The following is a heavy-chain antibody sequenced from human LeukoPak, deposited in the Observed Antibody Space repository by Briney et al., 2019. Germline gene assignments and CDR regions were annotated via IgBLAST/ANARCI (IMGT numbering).Heavy chain of an antibody. V-gene: IGHV4-59*01. J-gene: IGHJ5*02. Sequence: PSETLSLTCTVSGGSISSYYWSWIRQPPVKGLEWIGYIYYSGSTNYNPSLKSRVTISVDTSKNQFSLKLSSVTAADTTVYYCASSRSGGRRYPYWFDPWGQGTLVTVSS. D-gene: IGHD2-15*01. CDR2: IYYSGST. CDR3: ASSRSGGRRYPYWFDP. CDR1: GGSISSYY.